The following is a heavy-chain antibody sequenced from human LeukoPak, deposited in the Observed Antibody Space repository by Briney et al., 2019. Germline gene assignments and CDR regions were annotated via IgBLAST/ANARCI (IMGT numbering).Heavy chain of an antibody. CDR3: AKSDEAVAWSFMQY. V-gene: IGHV3-9*01. J-gene: IGHJ4*02. CDR2: ISWNSGSI. Sequence: GGSLRLSCAASGFTFDDYAMHWVRHAPGKGLEWVSVISWNSGSIGYADSVKGRFTISRDNAKNSLYLQMNSLRAEDTALYYCAKSDEAVAWSFMQYWGQGTLVTVSS. CDR1: GFTFDDYA. D-gene: IGHD6-19*01.